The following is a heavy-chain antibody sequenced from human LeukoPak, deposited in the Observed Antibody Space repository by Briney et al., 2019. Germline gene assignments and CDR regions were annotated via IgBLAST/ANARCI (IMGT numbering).Heavy chain of an antibody. CDR2: IKQAGSEK. Sequence: PGGSLRLSCAASGFSFSAYWVSWVRQAPGKGLEWVANIKQAGSEKDYVDSVKGRFTISRDNSKNSLFLQMNSLSVEDTAVYYCARHNRGGDWDYWGQGTLVTVSS. J-gene: IGHJ4*02. V-gene: IGHV3-7*01. CDR1: GFSFSAYW. D-gene: IGHD3-16*01. CDR3: ARHNRGGDWDY.